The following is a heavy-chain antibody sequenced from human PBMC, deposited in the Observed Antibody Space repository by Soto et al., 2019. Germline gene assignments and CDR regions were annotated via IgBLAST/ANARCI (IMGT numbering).Heavy chain of an antibody. CDR3: ARGNRNYYYCLDG. Sequence: GGSLRLSCAASEFTFDKYYMTWVRQAPGKGPEWVANIKPDGSEQYYVDSVKGRFTISRDNANNSLYLQMNSLRAEDTAVYFGARGNRNYYYCLDGWDQGTTVTVAS. J-gene: IGHJ6*02. D-gene: IGHD4-4*01. CDR1: EFTFDKYY. CDR2: IKPDGSEQ. V-gene: IGHV3-7*01.